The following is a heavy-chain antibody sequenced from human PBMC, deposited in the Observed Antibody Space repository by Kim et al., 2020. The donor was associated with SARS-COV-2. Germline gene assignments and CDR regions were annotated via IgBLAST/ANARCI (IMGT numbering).Heavy chain of an antibody. CDR3: ARAGDYDFWSGYYGRGMDV. CDR2: ITSSSKYI. V-gene: IGHV3-21*01. Sequence: GGSLRLSCAASGFTFSSYSMNWVRQAPGKGLEWVSSITSSSKYIYYADSVKGRFSISRDNAKNSLYLQMNSLRAEDTAVYYCARAGDYDFWSGYYGRGMDVWGQGTTVTVS. CDR1: GFTFSSYS. J-gene: IGHJ6*02. D-gene: IGHD3-3*01.